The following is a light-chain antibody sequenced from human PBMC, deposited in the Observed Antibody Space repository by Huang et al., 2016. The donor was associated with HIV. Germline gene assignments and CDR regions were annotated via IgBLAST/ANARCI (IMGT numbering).Light chain of an antibody. Sequence: EVLMTQSPATLSESPGGRVTISCWASQSVRDNLAWFQQKPGQAPRLLLHGSSTRAPGVPASFSGSGSGTGFTLTITSLQSEDYAVYYCHQYYTWPRTFGQGTRVE. J-gene: IGKJ1*01. CDR1: QSVRDN. CDR2: GSS. CDR3: HQYYTWPRT. V-gene: IGKV3-15*01.